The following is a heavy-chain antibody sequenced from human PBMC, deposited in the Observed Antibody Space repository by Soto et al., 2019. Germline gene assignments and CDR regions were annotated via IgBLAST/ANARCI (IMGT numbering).Heavy chain of an antibody. J-gene: IGHJ4*02. CDR2: ISADGKNV. V-gene: IGHV3-30*18. CDR1: GFTFRSFG. D-gene: IGHD6-19*01. CDR3: VKTEDASGWGGDY. Sequence: QVQLVESGGGVVQPGGSLRLSCAASGFTFRSFGIHWVRQAPGKGLEGVSLISADGKNVYHADSVKGRFTISRDNSKNTLYLQMNRLRVEDTAGYYCVKTEDASGWGGDYWGQGTLVIVSS.